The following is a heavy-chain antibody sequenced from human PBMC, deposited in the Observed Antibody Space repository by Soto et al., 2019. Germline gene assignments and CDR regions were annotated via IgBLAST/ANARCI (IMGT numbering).Heavy chain of an antibody. CDR2: ISSSSSYI. CDR1: GFTFSSYS. J-gene: IGHJ4*02. Sequence: AGGSLRLSCAASGFTFSSYSMNWVRQAPGKGLEWVSSISSSSSYIYYADSVKGRFTISRDNAKNSLYLQMNSLRAEDTAVYYCARDLGNDYVWGSYRSLYGYWGQGTLVTVSS. CDR3: ARDLGNDYVWGSYRSLYGY. V-gene: IGHV3-21*01. D-gene: IGHD3-16*02.